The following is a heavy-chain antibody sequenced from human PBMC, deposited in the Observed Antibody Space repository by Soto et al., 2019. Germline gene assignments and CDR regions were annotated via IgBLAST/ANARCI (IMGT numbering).Heavy chain of an antibody. Sequence: EVQLVESGGGLVQPGGSLRLSCAASGFTFSDHYMDWVRQAPGKGLEWISRIRNKANSYTTEYAASVKDRFTISRDASKSSLYLQMNSLITEDTAVYYCARARSSGGWWFIDYWGQGTLVTVSS. V-gene: IGHV3-72*01. CDR2: IRNKANSYTT. CDR3: ARARSSGGWWFIDY. D-gene: IGHD6-13*01. CDR1: GFTFSDHY. J-gene: IGHJ4*02.